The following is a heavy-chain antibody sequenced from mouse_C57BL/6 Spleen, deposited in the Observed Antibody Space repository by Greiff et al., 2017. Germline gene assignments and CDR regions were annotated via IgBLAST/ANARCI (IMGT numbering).Heavy chain of an antibody. V-gene: IGHV1-82*01. CDR3: ERWGYYGSRYYAMDY. D-gene: IGHD1-1*01. J-gene: IGHJ4*01. CDR2: IYPGDGDT. CDR1: GYAFSSSW. Sequence: VQLQQSGPELVKPGASVKISCKASGYAFSSSWMNWVKQRPGKGLEWIGRIYPGDGDTNYNGKFKGKATLTADKSSSTAYMQLSSLTSEDSAVYFCERWGYYGSRYYAMDYWCKGTSVTVPS.